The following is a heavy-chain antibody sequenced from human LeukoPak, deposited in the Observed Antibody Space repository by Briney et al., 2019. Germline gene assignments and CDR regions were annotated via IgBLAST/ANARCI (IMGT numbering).Heavy chain of an antibody. D-gene: IGHD5-12*01. CDR3: ARDSRGVAFFDY. CDR1: GFTVSSNY. J-gene: IGHJ4*01. CDR2: IYNGGRT. Sequence: PGGSLRLSCAASGFTVSSNYMNWVRQAPGKGLEWVSAIYNGGRTYYADSVKGRFIISRDTSKNTLYLQMNSLRAEDTAVYYCARDSRGVAFFDYWGHGTPLSVSS. V-gene: IGHV3-53*01.